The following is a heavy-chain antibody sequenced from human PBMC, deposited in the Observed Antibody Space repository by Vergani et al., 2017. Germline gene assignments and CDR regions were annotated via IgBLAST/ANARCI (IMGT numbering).Heavy chain of an antibody. D-gene: IGHD3-22*01. J-gene: IGHJ4*02. CDR2: ISARYPST. V-gene: IGHV3-23*01. CDR3: ARLAYDTTPYLQGGYDC. Sequence: EVQLLQSGGGVIQPGGSVRLSCVVSGFALNRHAMYWVRQAPGKGLEWVSAISARYPSTHYADYVKGGFTISRDNSKNTVYLQMNSLRAEYTAVYYCARLAYDTTPYLQGGYDCWGQGTLVSVSS. CDR1: GFALNRHA.